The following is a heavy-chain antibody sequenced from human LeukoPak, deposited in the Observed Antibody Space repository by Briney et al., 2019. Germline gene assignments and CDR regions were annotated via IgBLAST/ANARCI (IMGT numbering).Heavy chain of an antibody. CDR3: AREMDGSGSSPFDY. Sequence: ASVKVSCKASGYTFTSYGISWVRQAPGQGLEWMGWISAYNGNTNYAQKLQGRVTMTTDTSTSTAYMELRSLRSDDTVVYYCAREMDGSGSSPFDYWGQGTLVTVSS. CDR1: GYTFTSYG. CDR2: ISAYNGNT. D-gene: IGHD3-10*01. V-gene: IGHV1-18*01. J-gene: IGHJ4*02.